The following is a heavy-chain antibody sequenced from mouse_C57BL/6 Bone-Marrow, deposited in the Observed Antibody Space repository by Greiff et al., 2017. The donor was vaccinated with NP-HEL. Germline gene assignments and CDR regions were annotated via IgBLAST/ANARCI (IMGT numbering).Heavy chain of an antibody. CDR1: GYTFTSYW. CDR3: ASTAQTTLYFDY. Sequence: QVQLQQPGAELVKPGASVKVSCKASGYTFTSYWMHWVKQRPGQGLEWIGRIHPSDSDTNYNQKFKGKATLTVDKSSSTAYMQLSSLTSEDAAVYYWASTAQTTLYFDYWGQGTTLTVSS. V-gene: IGHV1-74*01. D-gene: IGHD3-2*02. CDR2: IHPSDSDT. J-gene: IGHJ2*01.